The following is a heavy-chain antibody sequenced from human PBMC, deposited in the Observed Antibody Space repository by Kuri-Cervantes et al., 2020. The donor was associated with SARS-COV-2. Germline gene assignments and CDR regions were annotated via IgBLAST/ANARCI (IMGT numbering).Heavy chain of an antibody. V-gene: IGHV4-38-2*02. CDR2: IYHTGNT. CDR1: GDSINSGYY. J-gene: IGHJ4*02. Sequence: GSLRLSCALSGDSINSGYYWGWIRQPPGKGLEWIGSIYHTGNTYHSPSLKSRVTMSVDTSKNQFSLKLSSVTAADTAVYYCARDGLSGYIVVVPAAFDYWGQGTLVTVSS. CDR3: ARDGLSGYIVVVPAAFDY. D-gene: IGHD2-2*01.